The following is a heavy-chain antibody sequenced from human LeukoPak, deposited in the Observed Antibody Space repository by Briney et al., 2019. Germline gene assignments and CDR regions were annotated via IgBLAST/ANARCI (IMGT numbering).Heavy chain of an antibody. CDR3: ARDRYCSGGSCYLGY. J-gene: IGHJ4*02. V-gene: IGHV4-38-2*02. CDR2: IYYSGST. CDR1: GYSISSGYY. D-gene: IGHD2-15*01. Sequence: SETLSLTCTVSGYSISSGYYWGWIRQPPGKGLEWIGSIYYSGSTYYNPSLKSRVTISVDTSKNQFSLKLSSVTAADTAVYYCARDRYCSGGSCYLGYWGQGTLVTVSS.